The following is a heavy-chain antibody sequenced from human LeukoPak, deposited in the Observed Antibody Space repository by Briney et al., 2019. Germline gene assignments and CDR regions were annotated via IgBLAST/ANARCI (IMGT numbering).Heavy chain of an antibody. CDR2: IKQDGSEK. CDR1: GFTFSRYW. J-gene: IGHJ6*02. V-gene: IGHV3-7*01. Sequence: GGSLRLSCAASGFTFSRYWMSWVGQAPGKGLEGVAHIKQDGSEKYYVDSVKGRFTIPRDNAKNSLYLQMNSLRAEDTAVYYCARAGISTLAYYYGMDVWGQGTTVTVSS. CDR3: ARAGISTLAYYYGMDV. D-gene: IGHD2-2*01.